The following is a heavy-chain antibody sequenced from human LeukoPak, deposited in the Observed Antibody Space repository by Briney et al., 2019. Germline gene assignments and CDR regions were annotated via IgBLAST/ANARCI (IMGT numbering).Heavy chain of an antibody. D-gene: IGHD1-26*01. J-gene: IGHJ4*02. CDR3: ARLKWELMSRYYFDY. V-gene: IGHV4-59*08. CDR2: IYYSGST. CDR1: GGSISSYY. Sequence: PSETLSLTCTVSGGSISSYYWSWIRQPPGKGLEWIGYIYYSGSTNYNPSLKSRVTISVDTSKNQFSLKLSSVTAADTAVYYCARLKWELMSRYYFDYWGQGTLVTVSS.